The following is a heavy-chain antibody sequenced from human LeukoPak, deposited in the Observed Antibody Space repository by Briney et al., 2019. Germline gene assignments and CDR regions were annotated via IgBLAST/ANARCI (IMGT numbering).Heavy chain of an antibody. Sequence: SETLSLTCAVSGGYISSSSYYWGWLRQPAGKGLEWIGRIYTSGSTNYNPSLKSRVTISGDTSKNQFSLRLSSVTAADTAVYYCARASYSYDINGWVPFDYWGQGTLVTVSS. V-gene: IGHV4-61*02. CDR3: ARASYSYDINGWVPFDY. CDR1: GGYISSSSYY. CDR2: IYTSGST. J-gene: IGHJ4*02. D-gene: IGHD3-22*01.